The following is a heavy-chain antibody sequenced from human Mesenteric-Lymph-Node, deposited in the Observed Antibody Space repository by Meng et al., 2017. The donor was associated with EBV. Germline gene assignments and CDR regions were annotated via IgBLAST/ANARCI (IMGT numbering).Heavy chain of an antibody. CDR2: FDPEDGET. V-gene: IGHV1-24*01. Sequence: QVQLVQSGAEVKKPGASVKVSCKVSGYKLTELSMHWVRQAPGKGLGWMGGFDPEDGETIYVQKFQGRVTMSEDTSTDTAYMEVSSLRSEDTAVYYCAIRRNFGGSAPFDYWGQGTLVTVSS. CDR3: AIRRNFGGSAPFDY. CDR1: GYKLTELS. J-gene: IGHJ4*02. D-gene: IGHD4-23*01.